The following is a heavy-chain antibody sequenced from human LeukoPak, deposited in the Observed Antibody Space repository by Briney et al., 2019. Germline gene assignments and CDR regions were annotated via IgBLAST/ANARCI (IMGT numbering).Heavy chain of an antibody. Sequence: SVKVSCKASGGTFSSYAISWVRQAPGQGLEWMGGIIPIFGTANYAQKFQGRVTITADKSTSTAYMELSSLRSEDTAVYYCARGPLEDYSYPQRAYYYYYYMDVWGKGTTVTVSS. CDR2: IIPIFGTA. CDR3: ARGPLEDYSYPQRAYYYYYYMDV. J-gene: IGHJ6*03. CDR1: GGTFSSYA. V-gene: IGHV1-69*06. D-gene: IGHD2-21*01.